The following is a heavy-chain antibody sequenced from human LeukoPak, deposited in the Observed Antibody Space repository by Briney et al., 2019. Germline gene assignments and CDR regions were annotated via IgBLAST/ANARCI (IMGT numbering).Heavy chain of an antibody. J-gene: IGHJ4*02. V-gene: IGHV4-39*01. CDR1: GGSISSSSYY. D-gene: IGHD3-22*01. CDR2: IYYSGST. CDR3: ASPTYYYDSSGYYFSV. Sequence: PSETLSLTCTVSGGSISSSSYYWGWIRQPPGKGLEWIGSIYYSGSTYYNPSLKSRFTISVDTSKNQFSLKLSSVTAADTAVYYCASPTYYYDSSGYYFSVWGQGTLVTVSS.